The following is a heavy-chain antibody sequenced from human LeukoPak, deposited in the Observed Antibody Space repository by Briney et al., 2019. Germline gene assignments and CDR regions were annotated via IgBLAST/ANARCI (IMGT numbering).Heavy chain of an antibody. J-gene: IGHJ4*02. CDR2: ISWNSGSI. CDR3: AKELRRITMIVAGGFDY. CDR1: GFTFSSYA. Sequence: GGSLRLSCAASGFTFSSYAMSWVRQAPGKGLEWVSGISWNSGSIGYADSVKGRFTISRDNAKNSLYLQMNSLRAEDTALYYCAKELRRITMIVAGGFDYWGQGTLVTVSS. D-gene: IGHD3-22*01. V-gene: IGHV3-9*01.